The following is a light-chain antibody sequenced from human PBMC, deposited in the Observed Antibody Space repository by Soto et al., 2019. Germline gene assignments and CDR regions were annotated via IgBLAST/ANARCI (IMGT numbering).Light chain of an antibody. J-gene: IGLJ3*02. CDR2: GNS. CDR1: SSNIGAGYD. CDR3: QSYDSSLSGWV. V-gene: IGLV1-40*01. Sequence: QPVLTQPPSVSGAPGQRVTISCTGSSSNIGAGYDVHWYQQLPGTAPKLLIYGNSNRPSGVPDRLSGSKSGTSASLAITGLQAEDEADYYCQSYDSSLSGWVFGGGTKLTVL.